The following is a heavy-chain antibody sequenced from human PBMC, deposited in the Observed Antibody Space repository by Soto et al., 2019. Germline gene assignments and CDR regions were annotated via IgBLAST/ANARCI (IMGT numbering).Heavy chain of an antibody. CDR1: GYTLTELS. Sequence: ASVKVSCKVSGYTLTELSMHWVRQAPGKGLEWMGGFDPEDGETIYAQKFQGRVTMTADTSTDTAYMEQSSLRSEETAVYYCATQTLSSGWQGREDYYYYYMDVWGKGTTVTVSS. V-gene: IGHV1-24*01. CDR3: ATQTLSSGWQGREDYYYYYMDV. D-gene: IGHD6-19*01. J-gene: IGHJ6*03. CDR2: FDPEDGET.